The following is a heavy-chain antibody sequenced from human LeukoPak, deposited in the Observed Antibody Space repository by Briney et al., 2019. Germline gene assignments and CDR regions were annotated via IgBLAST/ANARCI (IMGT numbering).Heavy chain of an antibody. D-gene: IGHD3-10*01. Sequence: SQTLSLTCAVSGGSISSGGYSWSWIRQPPGKGLEWIGYIYHSGSTYYNPSLKSRVTISVDRSKNQFSLKLSSVTAADSAVYYCARAVPYGSGSYPYYGMDVWGQGTTVTVSS. J-gene: IGHJ6*02. CDR1: GGSISSGGYS. V-gene: IGHV4-30-2*01. CDR3: ARAVPYGSGSYPYYGMDV. CDR2: IYHSGST.